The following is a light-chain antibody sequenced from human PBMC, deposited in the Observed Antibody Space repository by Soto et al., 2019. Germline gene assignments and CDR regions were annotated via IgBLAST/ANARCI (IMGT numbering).Light chain of an antibody. Sequence: DIQLSQSPSSLYASVRDRVTLTWRASQGISTYLGWYQQRPGKAPKLLIYAASTLQSGVSSRFSGSGSGTDFTLTISSLHPEEFATYYCKKHNSYTLTVGEGTKVDIK. CDR1: QGISTY. CDR2: AAS. V-gene: IGKV1-9*01. CDR3: KKHNSYTLT. J-gene: IGKJ4*01.